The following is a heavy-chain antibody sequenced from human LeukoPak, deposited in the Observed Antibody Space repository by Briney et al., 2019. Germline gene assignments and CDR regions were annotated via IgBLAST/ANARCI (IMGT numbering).Heavy chain of an antibody. V-gene: IGHV1-18*01. CDR1: GGTFSSYG. Sequence: GASVKVSCKASGGTFSSYGISWVRQAPGQGLEWMGWISAYDGNTNYAQKLQGRVTMTTDTSTSTAYMELRSLRSDDTAVYYCARDNSAYSSSQVDYWGQGTLVTVSS. CDR2: ISAYDGNT. D-gene: IGHD6-13*01. CDR3: ARDNSAYSSSQVDY. J-gene: IGHJ4*02.